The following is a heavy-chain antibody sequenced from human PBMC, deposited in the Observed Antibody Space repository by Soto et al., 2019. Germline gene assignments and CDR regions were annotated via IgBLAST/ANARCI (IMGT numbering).Heavy chain of an antibody. Sequence: ASVKVSCKTSPFTFTNYGISWVRQAPGQGLEWMGWINIQQGSTDYAQNFQGRVTMTTDTSTSTAYMELRSLRSDDMAVYYCATDRSNPQHWGQGTLVTVSS. CDR1: PFTFTNYG. CDR2: INIQQGST. CDR3: ATDRSNPQH. J-gene: IGHJ4*02. V-gene: IGHV1-18*03. D-gene: IGHD6-13*01.